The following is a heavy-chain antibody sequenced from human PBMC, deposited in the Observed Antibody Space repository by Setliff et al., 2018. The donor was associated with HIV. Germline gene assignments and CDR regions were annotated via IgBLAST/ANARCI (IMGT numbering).Heavy chain of an antibody. D-gene: IGHD3-3*01. CDR3: ARSKTFYDFWGGYYTHGAFKI. V-gene: IGHV4-4*07. CDR1: GGSISSDY. J-gene: IGHJ3*02. Sequence: SETLSLTCTVSGGSISSDYWSWIRQPAGKGLEWIGRVYISGSTNYSPSLRSRVTMSVDTSKNQVSLKLSSVTAADTAVYYCARSKTFYDFWGGYYTHGAFKIWGLGTMVTVSS. CDR2: VYISGST.